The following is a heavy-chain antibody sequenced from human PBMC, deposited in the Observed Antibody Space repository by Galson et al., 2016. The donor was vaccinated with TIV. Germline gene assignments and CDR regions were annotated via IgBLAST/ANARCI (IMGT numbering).Heavy chain of an antibody. CDR1: GASIRGGNYY. Sequence: QVQLQESGPGLVKPLETLSLTCTVSGASIRGGNYYWSWIRQSAGKGLEWIGRFYRRGHSAYKPSLRRRVTISGDKSKNQVSLTLPSVTAADTAVYYCARASFGSGTYYRYFDFWGPGILVTVSS. CDR2: FYRRGHS. J-gene: IGHJ4*02. CDR3: ARASFGSGTYYRYFDF. D-gene: IGHD3-10*01. V-gene: IGHV4-61*02.